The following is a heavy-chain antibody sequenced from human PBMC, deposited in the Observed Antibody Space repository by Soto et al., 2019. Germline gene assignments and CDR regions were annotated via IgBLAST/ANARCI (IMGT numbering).Heavy chain of an antibody. J-gene: IGHJ6*02. CDR2: ISSSSNTI. Sequence: GGSLRLSCAASGFTFSSYSMNWVRQGPGKGLEWVSYISSSSNTIYYADSVKGRFSISRDNAKSSLYLQMNRLRDEDTAVYYCARMDSYFFRFPNSPCGIVFWGQGPIVTVSS. D-gene: IGHD2-21*01. CDR3: ARMDSYFFRFPNSPCGIVF. CDR1: GFTFSSYS. V-gene: IGHV3-48*02.